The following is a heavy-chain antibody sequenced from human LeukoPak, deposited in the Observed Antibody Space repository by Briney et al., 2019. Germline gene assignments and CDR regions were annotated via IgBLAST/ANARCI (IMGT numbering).Heavy chain of an antibody. D-gene: IGHD3-22*01. CDR2: IYHSGST. CDR3: ARYSFWSSGYQDYFDY. Sequence: SETLSLTCTVSGGSISSGYYWGWIRQPPGKGLEWIGSIYHSGSTYYNPSLKSRVTISVDTSKNQFSLKLSSVTAADTAVYYCARYSFWSSGYQDYFDYWGQGTLVTVSS. CDR1: GGSISSGYY. V-gene: IGHV4-38-2*02. J-gene: IGHJ4*02.